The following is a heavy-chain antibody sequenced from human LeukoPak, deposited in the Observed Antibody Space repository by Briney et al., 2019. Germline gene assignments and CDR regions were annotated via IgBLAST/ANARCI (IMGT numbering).Heavy chain of an antibody. V-gene: IGHV3-21*01. J-gene: IGHJ5*02. CDR2: ISSSSSYI. D-gene: IGHD2-15*01. CDR3: AGDKGYCSGGSCYDWFDP. CDR1: GFTFSSYS. Sequence: GGSLTLSCAASGFTFSSYSMNWVRQAPGKGLEWVSSISSSSSYIYYAYSVKGRFTISRDNAKTSLYLQMNSLRAEDTAVYYCAGDKGYCSGGSCYDWFDPWGQGTLVTVSS.